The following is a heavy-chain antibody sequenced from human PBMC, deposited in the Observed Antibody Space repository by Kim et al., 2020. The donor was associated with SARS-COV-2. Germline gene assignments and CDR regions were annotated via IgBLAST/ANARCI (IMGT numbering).Heavy chain of an antibody. V-gene: IGHV3-73*01. D-gene: IGHD2-2*01. CDR1: GFTFSGSA. CDR3: TRGNVPAASWVQEINYYYYYGMDV. Sequence: GGSLRLSCAASGFTFSGSAMHWVRQASGKGLEWVGRIRSKANSYATAYAASVKGRFTISRDDSKNTAYLQMNSLKTEDTAVYYCTRGNVPAASWVQEINYYYYYGMDVWGQGTTVTVSS. CDR2: IRSKANSYAT. J-gene: IGHJ6*02.